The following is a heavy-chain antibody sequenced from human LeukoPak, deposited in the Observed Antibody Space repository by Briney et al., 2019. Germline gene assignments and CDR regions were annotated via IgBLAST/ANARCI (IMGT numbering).Heavy chain of an antibody. D-gene: IGHD6-13*01. CDR3: ARQPITKQQLAWWFDP. CDR2: IYTSGST. Sequence: SGTLSLTCTVSGGSISSYYWSWIRQPAGKGLEWIGRIYTSGSTNYNPSLKSRVTMSVDTSKNQFSLKLSSVTAADTAVYYCARQPITKQQLAWWFDPWGQGTLVTVSS. J-gene: IGHJ5*02. CDR1: GGSISSYY. V-gene: IGHV4-4*07.